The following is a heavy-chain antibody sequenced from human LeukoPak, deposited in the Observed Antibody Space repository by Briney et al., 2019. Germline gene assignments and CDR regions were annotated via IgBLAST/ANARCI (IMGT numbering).Heavy chain of an antibody. CDR1: GYTFTGYY. D-gene: IGHD3-22*01. V-gene: IGHV1-2*02. CDR2: INPNSGGT. CDR3: ARGGFNYYYDSSGYCLDY. J-gene: IGHJ4*02. Sequence: ASVKVSCKASGYTFTGYYMHWVRQAPGQGLEWMGWINPNSGGTNYAQKFQSRVTMTRDTSISTAYMELSRLRSDDTAVYYCARGGFNYYYDSSGYCLDYWGQGTLVTVSS.